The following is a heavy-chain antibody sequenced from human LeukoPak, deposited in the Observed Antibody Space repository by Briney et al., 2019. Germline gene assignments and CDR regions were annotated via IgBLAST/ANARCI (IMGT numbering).Heavy chain of an antibody. CDR2: IIPIYGRA. D-gene: IGHD3-22*01. V-gene: IGHV1-69*13. CDR1: GGTFGSYDFTFTSYA. CDR3: AGFFYDNSNDAFDI. J-gene: IGHJ3*02. Sequence: SVKVSCKASGGTFGSYDFTFTSYAISWVRQVPGQGLEWMGGIIPIYGRATYPQKFQGRVTITADESTRTVTMQLSSLRSEDTAVYYCAGFFYDNSNDAFDIWGQGTVVTVS.